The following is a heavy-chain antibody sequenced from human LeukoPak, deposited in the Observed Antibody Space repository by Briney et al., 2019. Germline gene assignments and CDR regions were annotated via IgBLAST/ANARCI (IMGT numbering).Heavy chain of an antibody. CDR2: IHYSGST. J-gene: IGHJ4*02. Sequence: SETLSLTCSVSGDSISSSSYYWDWIRQPPGKGLEWIGTIHYSGSTYSIPSLKNRVAISVDTSKNQFSLKLSSVTAADTAVYHCARRHRSSWSDFDYWGQGTLVTVSS. V-gene: IGHV4-39*01. CDR1: GDSISSSSYY. D-gene: IGHD6-13*01. CDR3: ARRHRSSWSDFDY.